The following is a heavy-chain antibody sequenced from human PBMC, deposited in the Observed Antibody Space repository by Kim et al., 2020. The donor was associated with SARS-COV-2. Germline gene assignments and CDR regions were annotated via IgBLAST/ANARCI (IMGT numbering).Heavy chain of an antibody. J-gene: IGHJ6*02. CDR2: IYYSGST. V-gene: IGHV4-59*01. CDR3: ARGGELLGYYYGMDV. CDR1: GGSISSYY. Sequence: SETLSLTCTVSGGSISSYYWSWIRQPPGKGLEWIGYIYYSGSTNYNPSLKSRVTISVDTSKNQFSLKLSSVTAADTAVYYCARGGELLGYYYGMDVWGQGTTVTVSS. D-gene: IGHD1-26*01.